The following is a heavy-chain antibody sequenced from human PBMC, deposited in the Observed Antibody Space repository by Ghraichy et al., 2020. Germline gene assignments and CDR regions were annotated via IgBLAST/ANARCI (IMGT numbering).Heavy chain of an antibody. V-gene: IGHV3-74*01. CDR2: INGGGSTI. CDR1: GFTFSPYT. CDR3: ARSVEGAFDY. J-gene: IGHJ4*02. Sequence: LSLTCAASGFTFSPYTMHWVRQAPGKGLVWVSRINGGGSTITYADSVKGRFTISRDDTRNTLNLQMNSLRAEDTALYYCARSVEGAFDYWGQGTLVTVSS. D-gene: IGHD3-16*01.